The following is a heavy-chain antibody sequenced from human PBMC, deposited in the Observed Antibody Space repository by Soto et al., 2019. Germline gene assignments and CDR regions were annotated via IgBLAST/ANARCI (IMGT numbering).Heavy chain of an antibody. D-gene: IGHD4-4*01. CDR2: ISYDGSNK. CDR1: GFTFSSYA. V-gene: IGHV3-30-3*01. CDR3: ARDHVTTVNTSGATEDEADTYGMDV. J-gene: IGHJ6*02. Sequence: QVQLVESGGGVVQPGRSLRLSCAASGFTFSSYAMHWVRQAPGKGLEWVAVISYDGSNKYYADSVKGRFTISRDNSKKTLYLRMNSLRAKDTAVYYCARDHVTTVNTSGATEDEADTYGMDVWGQGTTVTVSS.